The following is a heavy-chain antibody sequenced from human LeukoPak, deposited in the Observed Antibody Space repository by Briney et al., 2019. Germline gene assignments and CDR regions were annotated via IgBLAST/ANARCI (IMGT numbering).Heavy chain of an antibody. J-gene: IGHJ4*02. CDR2: INLDGRTT. Sequence: GGSLRLSCAASGFTFSSHWMHWVRQAPGKGLVWVSRINLDGRTTTYADSVKGRFTISRDNAKNTLYLQMNSLRAEDTAVYYCARDNDLLRYFDWPLDYWGQGTLVTVSS. V-gene: IGHV3-74*01. CDR3: ARDNDLLRYFDWPLDY. D-gene: IGHD3-9*01. CDR1: GFTFSSHW.